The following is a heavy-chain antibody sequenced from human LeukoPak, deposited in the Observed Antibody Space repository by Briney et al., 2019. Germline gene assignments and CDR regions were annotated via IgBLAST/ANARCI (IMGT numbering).Heavy chain of an antibody. V-gene: IGHV3-23*01. CDR2: ISSGGNT. CDR3: AKEVVFSGYDDAFDF. D-gene: IGHD5-12*01. CDR1: GFTFSSYA. Sequence: GGSLRLSCAASGFTFSSYAMSWVRQAPGKGLEWVSSISSGGNTYYADSVKGRFTISRDKTKNTLYLQMNSLRAEDTAVYYCAKEVVFSGYDDAFDFWGQGTLVTVSS. J-gene: IGHJ4*02.